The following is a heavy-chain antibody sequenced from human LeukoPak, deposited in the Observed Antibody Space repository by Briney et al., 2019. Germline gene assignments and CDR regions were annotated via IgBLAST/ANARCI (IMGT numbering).Heavy chain of an antibody. J-gene: IGHJ4*02. Sequence: GGALRLSWAAPGWTFSSYAMNWVRQAPGKGLEWVSTISGRWANTYNADSLKGRFTICRDNSKNTLYLQMNSLKAEDPAVYYCAKDTPRGSNYGYFDYWGGGTLVSVP. CDR3: AKDTPRGSNYGYFDY. CDR1: GWTFSSYA. V-gene: IGHV3-23*01. CDR2: ISGRWANT. D-gene: IGHD5-18*01.